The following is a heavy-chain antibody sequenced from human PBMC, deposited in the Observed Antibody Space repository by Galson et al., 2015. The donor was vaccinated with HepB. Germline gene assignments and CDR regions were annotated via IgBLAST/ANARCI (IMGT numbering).Heavy chain of an antibody. CDR1: GFTFSSYS. CDR3: ARSNDYGDYYYYGMDV. V-gene: IGHV3-21*01. Sequence: SLRLSCAASGFTFSSYSMNWVRQAPGKGLEWVSSISSSSSYIYYADSVKGRFTISRDNAKNSLYLQMNSLRAGDTAVYYCARSNDYGDYYYYGMDVWGQGTTVTVSS. D-gene: IGHD4-17*01. J-gene: IGHJ6*02. CDR2: ISSSSSYI.